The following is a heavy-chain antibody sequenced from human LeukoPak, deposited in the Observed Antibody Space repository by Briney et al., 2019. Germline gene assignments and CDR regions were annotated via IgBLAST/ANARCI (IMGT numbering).Heavy chain of an antibody. CDR3: ARDSGDGYNFDY. Sequence: ASVKVSCKASGYTFPSYYMHWVRQAPGQGLEWMGIINPSVGSTSYAQKFQGRVTMTRDTSTSTVYMELSSLRSEDTAVYYCARDSGDGYNFDYWGQGTLVTVSS. J-gene: IGHJ4*02. CDR2: INPSVGST. D-gene: IGHD5-24*01. CDR1: GYTFPSYY. V-gene: IGHV1-46*01.